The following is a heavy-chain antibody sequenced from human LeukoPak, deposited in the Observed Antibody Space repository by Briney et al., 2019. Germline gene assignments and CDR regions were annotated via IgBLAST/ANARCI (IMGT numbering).Heavy chain of an antibody. CDR2: ISYDGNNK. V-gene: IGHV3-30-3*01. D-gene: IGHD3-22*01. CDR1: GFAFSSYA. Sequence: PGGSLRLSCAASGFAFSSYAMHWVRQGPGKGLEGVAVISYDGNNKYYADSVKGRFTISRDNSKNTLYLQMNSLRAEDTAVYYCARAGAYYYDSSGYYSGYWGQGTLVTVSS. CDR3: ARAGAYYYDSSGYYSGY. J-gene: IGHJ4*02.